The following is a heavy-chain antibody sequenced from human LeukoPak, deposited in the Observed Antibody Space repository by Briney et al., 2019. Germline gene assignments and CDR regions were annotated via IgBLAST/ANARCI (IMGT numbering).Heavy chain of an antibody. CDR2: INHSGST. V-gene: IGHV4-34*01. CDR3: ARGPRIQLWLTSNWFDP. CDR1: GGSFSGYC. D-gene: IGHD5-18*01. J-gene: IGHJ5*02. Sequence: PSETLSLTCAVYGGSFSGYCWSWIRQPPGKGLEWIGEINHSGSTNYNPSLKSRVTISVDTSKNQFSLKLSSVTAADTAVYYCARGPRIQLWLTSNWFDPWGQGTLVTVSS.